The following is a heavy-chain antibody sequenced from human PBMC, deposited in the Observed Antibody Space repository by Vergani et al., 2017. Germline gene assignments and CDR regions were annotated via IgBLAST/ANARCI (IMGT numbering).Heavy chain of an antibody. CDR1: GGSFTSYH. V-gene: IGHV4-34*01. CDR2: IDHTGRP. CDR3: ARVNTETNGHLYYYYYMDV. D-gene: IGHD4-11*01. Sequence: QVQLQQWGGGLLKPSETLSLTCVVNGGSFTSYHWTWIRQSPGEGLEWVGDIDHTGRPDYNPSLKSRLTMSFDKSRNQFSLTLNSVTATDTAIYFCARVNTETNGHLYYYYYMDVWGQGTAVTVS. J-gene: IGHJ6*03.